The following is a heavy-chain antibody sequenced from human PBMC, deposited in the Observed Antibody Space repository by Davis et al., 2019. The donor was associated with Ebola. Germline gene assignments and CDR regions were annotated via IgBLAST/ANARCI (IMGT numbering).Heavy chain of an antibody. J-gene: IGHJ4*02. CDR1: GFTVSSNH. V-gene: IGHV3-53*05. CDR2: IYDQST. CDR3: ATTQWLREFDN. D-gene: IGHD6-19*01. Sequence: GGSLRLSCTASGFTVSSNHMSWVRQAPGKGPVWVAVIYDQSTAYADAVRGRFIISRDKSNNTLYLEMSSLRVDDTAVYYCATTQWLREFDNWGQGTLVTVSS.